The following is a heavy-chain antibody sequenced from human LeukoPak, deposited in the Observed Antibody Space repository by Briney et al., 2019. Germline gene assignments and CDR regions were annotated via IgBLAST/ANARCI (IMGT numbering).Heavy chain of an antibody. CDR1: GFSFSDAW. D-gene: IGHD2-2*01. CDR3: AREAVVPAAMNFYYYYYMDV. Sequence: PGGSLRLSCAASGFSFSDAWMSWVRQAPGKGLEWVSSISSSSSYIYYAGSVKGRFTISRDNAKNSLYLQMNSLRAEDTAVYYCAREAVVPAAMNFYYYYYMDVWGRGTTVTVSS. CDR2: ISSSSSYI. J-gene: IGHJ6*03. V-gene: IGHV3-21*01.